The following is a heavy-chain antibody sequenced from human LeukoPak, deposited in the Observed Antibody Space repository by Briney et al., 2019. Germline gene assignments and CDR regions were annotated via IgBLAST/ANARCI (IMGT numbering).Heavy chain of an antibody. D-gene: IGHD2-15*01. CDR1: GGSISSSSYY. J-gene: IGHJ3*02. Sequence: SETLSLTCTVSGGSISSSSYYWGWIRQPPGKGLEWIGSIYYSGSTYYNPSLKSRVTISVDTSKNQFSLKLSSVTAADTAVYYCAQGDIVVVVAAVAFDIWGQGTMVTVSS. V-gene: IGHV4-39*01. CDR3: AQGDIVVVVAAVAFDI. CDR2: IYYSGST.